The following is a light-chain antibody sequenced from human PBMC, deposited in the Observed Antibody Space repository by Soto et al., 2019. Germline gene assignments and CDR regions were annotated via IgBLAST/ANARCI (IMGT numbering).Light chain of an antibody. CDR3: MQATHFPRT. Sequence: DIVMTQSPLSSPVTLGQPASISCRSSQSLAHSNGDTYLSWIHQRPGQPPRLLIYRVSNRLSGVPDRFSGSGSGTDFTLKISRVEAEDVGVFYCMQATHFPRTFGQGTKV. CDR2: RVS. J-gene: IGKJ1*01. CDR1: QSLAHSNGDTY. V-gene: IGKV2-24*01.